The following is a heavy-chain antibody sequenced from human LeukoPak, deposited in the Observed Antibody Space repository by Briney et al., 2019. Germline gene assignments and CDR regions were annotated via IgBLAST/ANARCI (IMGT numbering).Heavy chain of an antibody. Sequence: SESLSLTCTVSGDSISSYYWSWIRQPAGKGLEWIGRIHPSGSTNYNPSLKSRVTLSVDTSKNQFSLKLSSVTAADTAVYYCARGPPPDFDYWGRGTLVTVSS. J-gene: IGHJ4*02. CDR3: ARGPPPDFDY. CDR2: IHPSGST. CDR1: GDSISSYY. V-gene: IGHV4-4*07.